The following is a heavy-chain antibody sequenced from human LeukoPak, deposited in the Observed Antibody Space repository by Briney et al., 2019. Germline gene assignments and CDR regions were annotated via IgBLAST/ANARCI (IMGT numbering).Heavy chain of an antibody. V-gene: IGHV1-46*01. CDR3: ARVRGAHSSYSNWFDP. D-gene: IGHD4-11*01. Sequence: GASVKVSCKASGYTFTSYYMLWVRQAPGQGLEWMGIINPSGGSTSYAQKFQGRVTMTRDTSTSTVYMELSSLRSEDTAVYYCARVRGAHSSYSNWFDPWGQGTLVTVSS. J-gene: IGHJ5*02. CDR2: INPSGGST. CDR1: GYTFTSYY.